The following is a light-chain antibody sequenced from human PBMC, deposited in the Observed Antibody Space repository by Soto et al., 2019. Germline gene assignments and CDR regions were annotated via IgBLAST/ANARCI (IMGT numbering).Light chain of an antibody. V-gene: IGLV2-18*02. CDR1: SSDVGSYNR. CDR2: EVT. J-gene: IGLJ1*01. Sequence: QSVLTQPPSVSGSPGQSVTMSCTGTSSDVGSYNRVSWYQQPPGTAPKLMIYEVTNRPSGVPDRFSGSKSGNTASLTISGLQAEDEADYYCSSYTSSDTYVFGTGTKLTVL. CDR3: SSYTSSDTYV.